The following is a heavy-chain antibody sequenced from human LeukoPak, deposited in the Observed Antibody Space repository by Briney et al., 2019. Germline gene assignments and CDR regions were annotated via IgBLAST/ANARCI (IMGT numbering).Heavy chain of an antibody. D-gene: IGHD3-9*01. CDR1: GGSISSGSYY. CDR2: IYTSGST. J-gene: IGHJ5*02. Sequence: SETLSLTCTVSGGSISSGSYYWSWIRRPAGTGLEWIGRIYTSGSTNYNPSLKSRVTISVDTSKNQFSLKLSSVTAADTAVYYCARRPPGNLRYFDWWYNWFDPWGQGTLVTVSS. V-gene: IGHV4-61*02. CDR3: ARRPPGNLRYFDWWYNWFDP.